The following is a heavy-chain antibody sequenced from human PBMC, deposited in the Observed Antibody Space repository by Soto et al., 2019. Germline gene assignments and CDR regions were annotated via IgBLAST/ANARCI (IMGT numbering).Heavy chain of an antibody. CDR1: GFTFSSYG. J-gene: IGHJ6*02. CDR3: AKGVHVIASWLGMDV. D-gene: IGHD3-16*02. Sequence: PGGSLRLSCAASGFTFSSYGMHWVRQAPGKGLEWVAVISYGGSNKYYADSVKGRFTISRDNSKNTLYLQMNSLRAEDTAVYYCAKGVHVIASWLGMDVWGQGTTVTVSS. V-gene: IGHV3-30*18. CDR2: ISYGGSNK.